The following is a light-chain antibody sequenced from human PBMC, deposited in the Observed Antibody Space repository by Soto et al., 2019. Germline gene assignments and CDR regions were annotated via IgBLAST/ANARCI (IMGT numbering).Light chain of an antibody. V-gene: IGKV4-1*01. CDR2: GAS. CDR1: QSVLLSSNRKNY. Sequence: IVVTQSPDSLAVSLGERATINCKSSQSVLLSSNRKNYLAWYQHKPGQAPRLLMYGASSRATGIPDRFSGSGSGTDFTLTISRLEPEDFAVYYCQQYGSSPPITFGQGTRLEIK. J-gene: IGKJ5*01. CDR3: QQYGSSPPIT.